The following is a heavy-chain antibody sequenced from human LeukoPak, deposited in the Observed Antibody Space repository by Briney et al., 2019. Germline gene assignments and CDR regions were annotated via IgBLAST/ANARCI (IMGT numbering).Heavy chain of an antibody. V-gene: IGHV4-59*08. D-gene: IGHD5-24*01. CDR3: VRHVTTGFNLFEY. CDR1: GASISDYY. CDR2: FYFSGSS. J-gene: IGHJ4*02. Sequence: SETLSLTCSVSGASISDYYWSWIRQPPGKGREWIGYFYFSGSSTFNPTLQSRVTMSVDASKNQFSLKLTSVTAADTAVYYCVRHVTTGFNLFEYWGQGTLVTVSS.